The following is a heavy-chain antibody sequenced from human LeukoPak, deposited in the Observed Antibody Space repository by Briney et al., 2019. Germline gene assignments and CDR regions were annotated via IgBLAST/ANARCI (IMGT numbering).Heavy chain of an antibody. D-gene: IGHD2-2*01. V-gene: IGHV3-21*06. J-gene: IGHJ6*02. CDR1: GFTFSGYN. Sequence: GGTLTLSCAASGFTFSGYNMNWIRQAPGKGLEWVSSISCSATYIYYADSVKGRFTISRDNAKTSLSLQMNSLRAEDTAVYYCARILVVPAANYYYSYGMDVWGQGTTVTVSS. CDR3: ARILVVPAANYYYSYGMDV. CDR2: ISCSATYI.